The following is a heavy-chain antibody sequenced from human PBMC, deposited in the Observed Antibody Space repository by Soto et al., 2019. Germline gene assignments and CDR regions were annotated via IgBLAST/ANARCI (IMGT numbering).Heavy chain of an antibody. CDR1: GGSISSYY. V-gene: IGHV4-59*01. Sequence: SETLSVTCTVSGGSISSYYWSWIRQPPGKGLEWIGYIYYSGSTNYNPSLKSRVTISVDTSKNQFSLKLSSVTAADTAVYYCARRYCSGGSCYFDYWGQGTLVTVSS. CDR2: IYYSGST. D-gene: IGHD2-15*01. CDR3: ARRYCSGGSCYFDY. J-gene: IGHJ4*02.